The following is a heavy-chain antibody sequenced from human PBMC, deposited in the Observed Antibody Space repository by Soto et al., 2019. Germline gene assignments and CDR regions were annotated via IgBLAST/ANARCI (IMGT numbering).Heavy chain of an antibody. J-gene: IGHJ6*03. V-gene: IGHV4-39*01. Sequence: PSETLSLTCTVSGGSISSSSYYWGWIRQPPGKGLEWIGSIYYSGSTYYNPSLKSRVTISVDTSKNQFSLKLSSVTAADTAVYYCARHPDYYYYYMDVWGKGTTVTVSS. CDR2: IYYSGST. CDR3: ARHPDYYYYYMDV. CDR1: GGSISSSSYY.